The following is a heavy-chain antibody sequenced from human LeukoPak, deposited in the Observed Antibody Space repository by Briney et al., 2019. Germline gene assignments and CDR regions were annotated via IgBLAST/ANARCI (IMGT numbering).Heavy chain of an antibody. D-gene: IGHD3-10*01. J-gene: IGHJ3*02. V-gene: IGHV1-2*02. CDR2: INPDGGGT. CDR3: ARDWVLLWFGEFNDAFDI. Sequence: ASVKVSCKASGYTFTGYYMHWVRQAPGQGLEWMGWINPDGGGTNYAQKFQGRVTMTRDTSISTAYMELSRLRSDDTAVYYCARDWVLLWFGEFNDAFDIWGQGTMVTVSS. CDR1: GYTFTGYY.